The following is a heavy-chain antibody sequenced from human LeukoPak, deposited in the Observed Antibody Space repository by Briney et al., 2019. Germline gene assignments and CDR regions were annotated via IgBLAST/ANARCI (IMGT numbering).Heavy chain of an antibody. V-gene: IGHV4-4*02. CDR3: AGDQGSSSWDGWFDP. Sequence: SGTLSLTCAVSGGSISSNNWWNWVRQPPGKGLEWIGEIYHGGTTNYNPSLKSRVSISVDKSKNQFSLKLTSVTAADTAVYYCAGDQGSSSWDGWFDPWGQGTLVTVSS. J-gene: IGHJ5*02. CDR1: GGSISSNNW. CDR2: IYHGGTT. D-gene: IGHD6-13*01.